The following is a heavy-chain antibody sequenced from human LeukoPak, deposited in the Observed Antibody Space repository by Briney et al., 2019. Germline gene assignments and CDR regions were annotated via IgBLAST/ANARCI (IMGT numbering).Heavy chain of an antibody. CDR3: ARIQEGTTIFGVVTTYYYYYYMDV. V-gene: IGHV4-34*01. Sequence: SETLSLTCAVYGGSFGGYYWSWIRQPPGKGLEWIGEINHSGSTNYNPSLKSRVTISVDTSKNQFSLKLSSVTAADTAVYYCARIQEGTTIFGVVTTYYYYYYMDVWGKGTTVTVSS. D-gene: IGHD3-3*01. CDR1: GGSFGGYY. J-gene: IGHJ6*03. CDR2: INHSGST.